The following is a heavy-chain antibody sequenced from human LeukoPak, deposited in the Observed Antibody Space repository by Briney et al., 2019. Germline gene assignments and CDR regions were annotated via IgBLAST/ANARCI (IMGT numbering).Heavy chain of an antibody. D-gene: IGHD1-26*01. CDR1: GFRFGDYA. CDR3: TRSSGSYFNDYYYYYMDV. V-gene: IGHV3-49*04. J-gene: IGHJ6*03. CDR2: IRSKPYGGTT. Sequence: GGSLRLSCTAPGFRFGDYAVSWVRQAPGKGLEWVGFIRSKPYGGTTEYAASVKGRFTISRDDSKSIAYLQMNSLKTEDTAVYYCTRSSGSYFNDYYYYYMDVWGKGTTVTISS.